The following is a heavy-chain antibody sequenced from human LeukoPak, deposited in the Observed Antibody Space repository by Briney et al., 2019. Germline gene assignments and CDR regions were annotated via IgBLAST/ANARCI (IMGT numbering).Heavy chain of an antibody. V-gene: IGHV1-69*13. CDR1: GYTFTSYG. Sequence: AASVKVSCKASGYTFTSYGISWVRQAPGQGLEWMGGIIPIFGTANYAQKFQGRVTITADESTSTAYMELSSLRSEDTAVYYCARYIEANYGARYYYYMDVWGKGTTVTISS. D-gene: IGHD4-17*01. CDR2: IIPIFGTA. CDR3: ARYIEANYGARYYYYMDV. J-gene: IGHJ6*03.